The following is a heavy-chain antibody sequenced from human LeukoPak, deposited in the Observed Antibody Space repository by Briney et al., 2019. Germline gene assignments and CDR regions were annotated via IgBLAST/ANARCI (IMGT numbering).Heavy chain of an antibody. CDR3: ARASYDYDILTGYNLDGMDV. V-gene: IGHV4-61*01. CDR2: IYDSGST. D-gene: IGHD3-9*01. Sequence: SETLSLTCTVSGGSVSSGSDYWSWIRQPPGKGLEWIGYIYDSGSTNYNPSLKSRVTISVDTSKNQFSLKLSSVTAADTAVYYCARASYDYDILTGYNLDGMDVWGQGTSVTVSS. J-gene: IGHJ6*02. CDR1: GGSVSSGSDY.